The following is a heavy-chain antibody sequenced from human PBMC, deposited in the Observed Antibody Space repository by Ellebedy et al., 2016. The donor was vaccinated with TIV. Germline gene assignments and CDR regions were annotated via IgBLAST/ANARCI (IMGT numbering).Heavy chain of an antibody. J-gene: IGHJ4*02. CDR1: GYSFTSYR. CDR3: VRGPLGYCSGGSCSADY. CDR2: IDPSDSYV. V-gene: IGHV5-10-1*01. Sequence: GESLKISCEGFGYSFTSYRISWVRQMPGKGLEWMGRIDPSDSYVNHNPSFQGHVTISADKSISSAYLQWSSLKASDTAMYYCVRGPLGYCSGGSCSADYWGQGTLVTVSS. D-gene: IGHD2-15*01.